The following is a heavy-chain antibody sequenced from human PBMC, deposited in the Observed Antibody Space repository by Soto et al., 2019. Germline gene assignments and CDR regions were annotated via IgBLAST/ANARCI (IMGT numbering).Heavy chain of an antibody. CDR1: DGWISSYY. CDR2: IYGNGTT. Sequence: PSETLALSCTVCDGWISSYYWSWIRQPPGKGLEWIGYIYGNGTTNYSPSLKNRVTMSLHTSKNQFSLTLSSVTDADTAMYYCAGFSSGTYLFGLWGPGTLVPVYS. D-gene: IGHD1-26*01. V-gene: IGHV4-59*01. CDR3: AGFSSGTYLFGL. J-gene: IGHJ4*02.